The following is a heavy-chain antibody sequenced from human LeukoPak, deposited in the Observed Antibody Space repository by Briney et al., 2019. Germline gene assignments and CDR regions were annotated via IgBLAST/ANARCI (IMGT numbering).Heavy chain of an antibody. J-gene: IGHJ5*02. D-gene: IGHD4-23*01. CDR1: GYTFTSYD. CDR2: MNPNSGNT. V-gene: IGHV1-8*01. Sequence: VKVSCKASGYTFTSYDINWVRQATGLGPEWMGWMNPNSGNTGYAQKFQGRVTMTRNTSISTAYLELSSLTSEDTAVYYCARGPNKYDGGNSGSAWFDPWGQGSLVTVSS. CDR3: ARGPNKYDGGNSGSAWFDP.